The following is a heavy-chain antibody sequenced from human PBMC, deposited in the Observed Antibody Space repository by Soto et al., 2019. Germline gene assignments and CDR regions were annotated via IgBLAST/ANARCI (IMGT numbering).Heavy chain of an antibody. J-gene: IGHJ5*02. CDR3: AKDRYSSSTWGWFDP. CDR2: ISGSGGST. D-gene: IGHD6-6*01. CDR1: GFTFSSYA. Sequence: EVQLLESGGGLVQPGGSLRLSCAASGFTFSSYAMSWVRQAPGNGLEWVSAISGSGGSTYYADSVKGRFTISRDNSKHTLYLQMNSLRAEDTAVYYFAKDRYSSSTWGWFDPWGQGTLVTVSS. V-gene: IGHV3-23*01.